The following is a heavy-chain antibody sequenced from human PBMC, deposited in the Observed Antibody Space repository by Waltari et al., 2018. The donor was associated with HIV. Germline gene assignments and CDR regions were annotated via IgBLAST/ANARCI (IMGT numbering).Heavy chain of an antibody. CDR3: AKRSHIDNGWGHFDS. CDR1: GFSFSNHA. V-gene: IGHV3-23*01. Sequence: EVQLLESGGGLVQPGGSLRLSCAAPGFSFSNHALCWVRQAPGKGLVWVSAISCGGESTFYADSLKGRFTISRDNSKNTLYLQMSSLRAEDTALYYCAKRSHIDNGWGHFDSWGQGTLVTVSS. J-gene: IGHJ4*02. CDR2: ISCGGEST. D-gene: IGHD6-19*01.